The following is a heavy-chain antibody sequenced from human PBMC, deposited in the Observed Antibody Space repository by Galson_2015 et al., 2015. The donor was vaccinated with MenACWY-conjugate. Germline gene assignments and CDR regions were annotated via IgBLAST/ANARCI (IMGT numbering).Heavy chain of an antibody. D-gene: IGHD6-13*01. V-gene: IGHV6-1*01. CDR1: GDSVSSHSAA. J-gene: IGHJ6*02. CDR3: ARYSERAYYYYGMDA. Sequence: CAISGDSVSSHSAAWNWVGQSPSRGLEWLGRTYYRSKWYNDYAVSAKSRITINPDTSKNQFSLQLNSVTPEDTAVYYWARYSERAYYYYGMDAWRQGTTVT. CDR2: TYYRSKWYN.